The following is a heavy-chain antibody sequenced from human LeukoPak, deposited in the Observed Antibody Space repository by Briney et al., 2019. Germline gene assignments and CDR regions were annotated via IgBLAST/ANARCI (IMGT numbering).Heavy chain of an antibody. V-gene: IGHV4-59*01. Sequence: PSETLSLTCTVSGGSISSYYWSWIRQPPGKGLEWIGYIYYSGSTNYNPSLKSRVTISVDTSKNQFSLKLSSVTAADTAVYYCARDPLSQGWFDPWGQGTLVTVFS. CDR3: ARDPLSQGWFDP. J-gene: IGHJ5*02. D-gene: IGHD3-3*02. CDR2: IYYSGST. CDR1: GGSISSYY.